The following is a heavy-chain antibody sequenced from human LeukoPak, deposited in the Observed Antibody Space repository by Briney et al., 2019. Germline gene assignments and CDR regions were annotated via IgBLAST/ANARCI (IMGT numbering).Heavy chain of an antibody. CDR2: ISSDGNKK. V-gene: IGHV3-30-3*01. CDR3: ARDVGRDTISTEIEY. Sequence: GESLRLSCATSGFTFTTYAMQWVRQAPGKGLEWVAVISSDGNKKNYADSVKGRFTISKDSSKNTVYLQMNTLRAEDTALYYCARDVGRDTISTEIEYWGQGTLVTVSS. D-gene: IGHD5-18*01. CDR1: GFTFTTYA. J-gene: IGHJ4*02.